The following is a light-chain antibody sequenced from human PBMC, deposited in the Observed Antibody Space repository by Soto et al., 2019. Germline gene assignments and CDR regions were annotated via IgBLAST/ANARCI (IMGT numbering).Light chain of an antibody. CDR2: GAS. V-gene: IGKV3-20*01. CDR1: QSVSSSY. J-gene: IGKJ2*01. Sequence: EIVLTQSPGTLSLSPGERVTLSCRASQSVSSSYLAWYQQRPGQAPRLLIYGASSRATGIPDRFSGSGSGTDFTLTISRLEPEDFAVYYCQQYGSSSYTLGQGTKLEIK. CDR3: QQYGSSSYT.